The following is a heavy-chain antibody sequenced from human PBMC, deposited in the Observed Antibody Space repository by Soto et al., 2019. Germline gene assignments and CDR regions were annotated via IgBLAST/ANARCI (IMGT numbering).Heavy chain of an antibody. CDR1: GFTFSSYA. Sequence: GGSLRLSCAASGFTFSSYAMSWVRQAPGKGLEWVSAISGSGGSTYYADSVKGRFTISRDNSKNTLHLQMNSLRAEDTAVYYCAKDIGAVAGKYYFDYWGQGTLVTVSS. D-gene: IGHD6-19*01. J-gene: IGHJ4*02. CDR2: ISGSGGST. CDR3: AKDIGAVAGKYYFDY. V-gene: IGHV3-23*01.